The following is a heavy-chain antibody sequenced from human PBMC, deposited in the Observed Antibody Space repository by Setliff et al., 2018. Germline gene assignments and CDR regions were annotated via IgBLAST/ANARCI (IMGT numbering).Heavy chain of an antibody. CDR2: IWYDGSNK. CDR3: AKDNLLRAVTTTNDFDY. D-gene: IGHD4-17*01. V-gene: IGHV3-30*02. CDR1: GVTFSSYG. Sequence: PGGSLRLSCAASGVTFSSYGMHWVRQAPGKGLEWVAFIWYDGSNKYYADSVKGRFTISRDNSKNTLYLQMNSLRAEDTAVYYCAKDNLLRAVTTTNDFDYWGQGTLVTVSS. J-gene: IGHJ4*02.